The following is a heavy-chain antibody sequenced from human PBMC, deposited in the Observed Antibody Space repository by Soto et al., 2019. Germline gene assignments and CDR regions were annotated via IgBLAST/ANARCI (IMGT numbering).Heavy chain of an antibody. D-gene: IGHD3-16*01. J-gene: IGHJ5*02. CDR2: ISGSGRTI. V-gene: IGHV3-11*01. CDR1: GIVFSDY. Sequence: QVQLVESGRGLVKPGGSLRLSCAASGIVFSDYMSWVRQAPGKGLEWLSYISGSGRTIYSADSVKGRFTISRDNATNSLYLQMNNVRTEDTAVCYCARLPFPWGWFDPWGQGTLVTVSS. CDR3: ARLPFPWGWFDP.